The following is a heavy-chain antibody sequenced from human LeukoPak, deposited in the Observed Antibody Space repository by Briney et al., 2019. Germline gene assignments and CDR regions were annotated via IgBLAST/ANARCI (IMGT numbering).Heavy chain of an antibody. CDR1: GYTFTNDA. V-gene: IGHV7-4-1*02. Sequence: ASVKVSCKASGYTFTNDAMNWVRQAPGQGLEWMGWINTDTGNPTYAQGFTRRLVFSLDTSASTAYLQISGLKAEDAAVYYCARTLFGDQYQLLHNWFDPWGQGTLVTVSS. J-gene: IGHJ5*02. D-gene: IGHD2-2*01. CDR3: ARTLFGDQYQLLHNWFDP. CDR2: INTDTGNP.